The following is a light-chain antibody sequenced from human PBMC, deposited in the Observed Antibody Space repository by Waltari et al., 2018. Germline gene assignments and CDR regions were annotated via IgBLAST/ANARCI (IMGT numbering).Light chain of an antibody. V-gene: IGLV8-61*01. CDR2: KGS. J-gene: IGLJ3*02. CDR1: SVSVSTTSY. Sequence: QTVVTQEPSLSVSPGGTVTLPCALTSVSVSTTSYATWYQQTPGQPPRTLVYKGSSRSSGVPDRFSGSVLGNTVALTITGAQADDESNYYCSLYMGSGIWVFGGGTKLTVL. CDR3: SLYMGSGIWV.